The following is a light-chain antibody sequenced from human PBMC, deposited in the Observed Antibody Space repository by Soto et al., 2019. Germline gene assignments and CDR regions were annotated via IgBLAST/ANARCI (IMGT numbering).Light chain of an antibody. CDR1: QSVSSSY. CDR2: DVS. CDR3: QQYGSSPT. Sequence: EIVLTQSPGTLSLSPGDRATLSCRSSQSVSSSYLSWYQQKPGQAHRLLIDDVSSRATGIPDRFSGSGSGTAVTHTISRLEPEDFAVYYCQQYGSSPTFGQGTKVEIK. J-gene: IGKJ1*01. V-gene: IGKV3-20*01.